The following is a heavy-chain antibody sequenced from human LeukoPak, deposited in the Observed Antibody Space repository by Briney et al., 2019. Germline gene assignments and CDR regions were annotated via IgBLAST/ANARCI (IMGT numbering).Heavy chain of an antibody. J-gene: IGHJ4*02. V-gene: IGHV3-23*01. CDR2: IFAGGGAA. CDR1: GFTFSDYA. D-gene: IGHD1-1*01. Sequence: GGSLRLSCPVPGFTFSDYAMTWVRQAPGKGLEWVSSIFAGGGAALYADSVRGRFTIFRDDSKSTLFLQMHSLRAEDTAVYYCARVLPYNWNDYFDYWGQGTLVTVSS. CDR3: ARVLPYNWNDYFDY.